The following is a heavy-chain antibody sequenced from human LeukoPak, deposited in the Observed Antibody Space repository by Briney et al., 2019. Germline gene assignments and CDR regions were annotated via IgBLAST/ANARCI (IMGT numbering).Heavy chain of an antibody. CDR1: GYTFTGYY. V-gene: IGHV1-2*06. CDR3: ATRTAGVSNDAFDI. Sequence: GASVKVSCKASGYTFTGYYMHWVRQAPGQGLEWTGRINPNSGGTNYAQKFQDRVTMTRDTSINTTYMELSRLRSDDTAVYYCATRTAGVSNDAFDIWGQGTMVIVSS. D-gene: IGHD1-14*01. J-gene: IGHJ3*02. CDR2: INPNSGGT.